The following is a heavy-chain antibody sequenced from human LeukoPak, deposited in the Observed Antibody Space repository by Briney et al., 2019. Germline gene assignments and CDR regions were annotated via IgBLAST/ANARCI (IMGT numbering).Heavy chain of an antibody. J-gene: IGHJ4*02. D-gene: IGHD3-9*01. V-gene: IGHV4-4*07. CDR1: GGSITNYY. Sequence: SETLSLTCSVSGGSITNYYWSWIRQPAGKGLEWIGRFYSRGTTYYNPLLRSRVSLSGDESKNQLSLKMSSVTAADTAVYYCVRDGGLTGYPDYWGQGTLVTVSS. CDR3: VRDGGLTGYPDY. CDR2: FYSRGTT.